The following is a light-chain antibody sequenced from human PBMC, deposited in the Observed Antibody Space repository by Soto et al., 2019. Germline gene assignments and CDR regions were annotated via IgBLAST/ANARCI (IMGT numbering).Light chain of an antibody. V-gene: IGKV1-9*01. CDR2: AAS. CDR3: QQVIEYPLT. Sequence: DIQLTQSPSFLSASVGDRVTITCRSSQGVSRYLAWYQQKPGKAPKLLIFAASALQRGVPSRFSGSGSGTEFTLTISSLQPEDFATYYCQQVIEYPLTFGGGTEVEIK. CDR1: QGVSRY. J-gene: IGKJ4*01.